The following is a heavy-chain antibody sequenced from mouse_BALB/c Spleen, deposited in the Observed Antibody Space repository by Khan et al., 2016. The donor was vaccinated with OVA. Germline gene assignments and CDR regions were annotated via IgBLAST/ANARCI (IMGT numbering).Heavy chain of an antibody. Sequence: EVQLQESGPGLVKPSQSLSLTCTVTGYSITSDYAWNWIRQFPGNKLEWMGYISYSGRTSYNPSLKRRIAITRDTSKNKFFLQLHSVTTEYTATYYCARSVTITTVVATDFDYWGQGTTLTVSS. CDR2: ISYSGRT. D-gene: IGHD1-1*01. CDR3: ARSVTITTVVATDFDY. J-gene: IGHJ2*01. V-gene: IGHV3-2*02. CDR1: GYSITSDYA.